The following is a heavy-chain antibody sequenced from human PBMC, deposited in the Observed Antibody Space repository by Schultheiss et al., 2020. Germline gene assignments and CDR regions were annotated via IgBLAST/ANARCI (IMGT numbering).Heavy chain of an antibody. V-gene: IGHV3-30*03. CDR2: ISYDGSNK. D-gene: IGHD3-16*02. J-gene: IGHJ4*02. Sequence: GGSLRLSCAASGFTFSRYGMHWVRQAPGKGLEWVAVISYDGSNKYYADSVKGRFTISRDNAKNSLYLQMNSLRAEDTAVYYCAREYDYVWGSYRYQYYFDYWGQGTLVTVCS. CDR3: AREYDYVWGSYRYQYYFDY. CDR1: GFTFSRYG.